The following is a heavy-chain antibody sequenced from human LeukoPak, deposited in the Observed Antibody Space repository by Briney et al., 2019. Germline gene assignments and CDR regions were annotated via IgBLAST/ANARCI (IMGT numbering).Heavy chain of an antibody. V-gene: IGHV4-59*01. Sequence: SETLFLTCTVSGGSISSYYWSSIRQPPGKGVGWIGYIYYSGRTNYKPSLKSRVTISDNTSKNHFSLKLSSVTAADTAVYYCARDAGDDSSGYYRNDAFDIWGQGTMVTVSS. D-gene: IGHD3-22*01. CDR3: ARDAGDDSSGYYRNDAFDI. CDR2: IYYSGRT. CDR1: GGSISSYY. J-gene: IGHJ3*02.